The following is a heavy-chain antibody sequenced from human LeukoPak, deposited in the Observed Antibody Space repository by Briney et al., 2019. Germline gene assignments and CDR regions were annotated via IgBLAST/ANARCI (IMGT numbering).Heavy chain of an antibody. V-gene: IGHV4-59*01. CDR3: ARGGARSSSWQNWFDP. D-gene: IGHD6-13*01. CDR1: GGSISSYY. J-gene: IGHJ5*02. Sequence: SETLSLTCTVSGGSISSYYWSWIRQPPGKGLEWIGYIYYSGSTNYNPSLKSRVTILVDTSKNQFSLKLSSVTAADTAVYYCARGGARSSSWQNWFDPWGQGTLVTVSS. CDR2: IYYSGST.